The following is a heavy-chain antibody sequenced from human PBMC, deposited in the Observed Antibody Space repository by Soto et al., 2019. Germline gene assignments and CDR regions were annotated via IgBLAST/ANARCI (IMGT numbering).Heavy chain of an antibody. J-gene: IGHJ4*02. Sequence: QVQLVESGGGVVQPGRSLRLSCAASGFTFSSYGMHWVRQAPGKGLEWVAVISYDGSNKYYADSVKGRFTISRDNSKNTLYLQMNSLRAEDTAVYYCAKVELWFGELYFFDYWGQGTLVTVSS. CDR2: ISYDGSNK. D-gene: IGHD3-10*01. CDR1: GFTFSSYG. V-gene: IGHV3-30*18. CDR3: AKVELWFGELYFFDY.